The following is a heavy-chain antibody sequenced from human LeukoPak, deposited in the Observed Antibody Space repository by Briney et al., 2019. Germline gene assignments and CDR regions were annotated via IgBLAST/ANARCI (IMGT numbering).Heavy chain of an antibody. Sequence: GGSPRLSCAASGFTFSSYAMSWVRQAPGKGLEWVSAISGSGGSTYYADSVKGRFTISRDNSKNTLYLQMNSLRAEDTAVYYCAKDMRYYGSGSQYYFDYWGQGTLVTVSS. CDR3: AKDMRYYGSGSQYYFDY. CDR2: ISGSGGST. V-gene: IGHV3-23*01. CDR1: GFTFSSYA. D-gene: IGHD3-10*01. J-gene: IGHJ4*02.